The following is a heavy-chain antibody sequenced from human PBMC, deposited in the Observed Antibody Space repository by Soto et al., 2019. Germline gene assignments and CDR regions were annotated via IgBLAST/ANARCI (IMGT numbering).Heavy chain of an antibody. CDR1: VGSFSGYY. D-gene: IGHD6-19*01. CDR3: ATIAVAGYYFDY. V-gene: IGHV4-34*01. J-gene: IGHJ4*02. CDR2: INHSGST. Sequence: QVQLQQWGAGLLKPSETLSLTCAVYVGSFSGYYWSWIRQPPGKGLEWIGEINHSGSTNYNPSLKSRVTISVDTSKNQFSLKLSSVTAADTAVYYCATIAVAGYYFDYGGQGTLVTVSS.